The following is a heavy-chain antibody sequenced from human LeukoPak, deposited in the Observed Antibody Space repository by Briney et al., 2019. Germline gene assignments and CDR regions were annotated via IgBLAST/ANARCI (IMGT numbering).Heavy chain of an antibody. CDR2: INHSGST. J-gene: IGHJ5*01. V-gene: IGHV4-34*01. CDR1: GGSFSGYY. CDR3: ARGPALHYYDSSGYYHWFDP. D-gene: IGHD3-22*01. Sequence: SETLSLTCAVYGGSFSGYYWSWIRQPPGKGLEWIGEINHSGSTNYNPSLKSRVTISVDTSKNQFSLKLSSVTAADTAVYYCARGPALHYYDSSGYYHWFDPCGQGTTVTVSS.